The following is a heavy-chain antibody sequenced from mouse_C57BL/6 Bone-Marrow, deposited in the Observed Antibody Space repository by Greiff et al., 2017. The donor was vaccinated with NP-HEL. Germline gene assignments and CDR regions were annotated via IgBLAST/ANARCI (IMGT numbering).Heavy chain of an antibody. CDR3: ARHYDGENYYAMDY. D-gene: IGHD2-3*01. Sequence: VQLKESGGGLVQPGESLKLSCESNEYEFPSHDMSWVRKTPEKRLELVAAINSDGGSTYYPDTMEGRFIISRGNTKKTLYLQMSSLRSEDTALYYCARHYDGENYYAMDYWGQGTSVTVSS. CDR1: EYEFPSHD. CDR2: INSDGGST. J-gene: IGHJ4*01. V-gene: IGHV5-2*01.